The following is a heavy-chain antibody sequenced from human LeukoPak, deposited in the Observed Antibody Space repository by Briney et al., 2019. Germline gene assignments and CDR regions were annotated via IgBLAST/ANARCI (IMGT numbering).Heavy chain of an antibody. CDR3: ARLPKYYDFWSPGS. V-gene: IGHV4-34*12. J-gene: IGHJ4*02. Sequence: SETLSLTCAVYGGSFSGYSSSWIRQPPGKGLEWIGEIIHSGRTNYTPFLKSRVTVSVATSKNQFSLKLSSVTAADTAVYYCARLPKYYDFWSPGSWGQGTLVTVSS. D-gene: IGHD3-3*01. CDR2: IIHSGRT. CDR1: GGSFSGYS.